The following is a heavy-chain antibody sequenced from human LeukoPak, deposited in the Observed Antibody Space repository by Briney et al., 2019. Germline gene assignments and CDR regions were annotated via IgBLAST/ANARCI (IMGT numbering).Heavy chain of an antibody. J-gene: IGHJ5*02. CDR3: ARERGDYDILTDYYEGNGFDP. Sequence: ASVKVSCKASGYTFTDYYVHWERQAPGQGLEWMGWINPNSGGTNYAQKFQGTVTMTRDTSISTAYMELTRLRSDDTAVYYCARERGDYDILTDYYEGNGFDPWGQGTLVTVSS. CDR1: GYTFTDYY. CDR2: INPNSGGT. V-gene: IGHV1-2*02. D-gene: IGHD3-9*01.